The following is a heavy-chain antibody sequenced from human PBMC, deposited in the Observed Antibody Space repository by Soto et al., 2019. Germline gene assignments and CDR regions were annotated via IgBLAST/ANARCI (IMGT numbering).Heavy chain of an antibody. V-gene: IGHV3-23*01. Sequence: GGSLRLSCAASGFNFRSYAMSWVRQAPGKGLEWVSGISGSGDSTYYADSVKGRFTISRDNSRNTLYLQMNSLRAEDTAVYYCAKDGHPSTNGVCWYFDYWGQGTLVTVSS. CDR3: AKDGHPSTNGVCWYFDY. D-gene: IGHD2-8*01. CDR2: ISGSGDST. CDR1: GFNFRSYA. J-gene: IGHJ4*02.